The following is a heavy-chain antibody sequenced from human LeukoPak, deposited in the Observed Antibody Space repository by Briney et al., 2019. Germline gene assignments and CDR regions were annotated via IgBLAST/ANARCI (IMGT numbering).Heavy chain of an antibody. V-gene: IGHV4-34*01. CDR3: ARHNRGYFYGHTRGGRGLDY. CDR2: INHSGST. D-gene: IGHD5-18*01. CDR1: GGSFSGYY. Sequence: PSETLSLTCAVYGGSFSGYYWSWIRQPPGKGLEWIGEINHSGSTNYNPSLKSRVTISVDTSKNQFSLKLSSVTAADTAVYYCARHNRGYFYGHTRGGRGLDYWGQGTLVTVSS. J-gene: IGHJ4*02.